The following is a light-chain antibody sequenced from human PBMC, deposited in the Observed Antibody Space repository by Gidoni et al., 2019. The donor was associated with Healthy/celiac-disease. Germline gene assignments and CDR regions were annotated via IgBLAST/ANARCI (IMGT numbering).Light chain of an antibody. V-gene: IGLV3-1*01. CDR2: QDS. CDR1: TLGAKY. Sequence: SYELTQPHSVSVSPGQTASITCSGDTLGAKYACWYQQKPGQSPVLVIYQDSKRPSGIPERFSGSNSGNTATLTISGTQAMDEADYYCQAWDSSTYVFGTGTKVTVL. CDR3: QAWDSSTYV. J-gene: IGLJ1*01.